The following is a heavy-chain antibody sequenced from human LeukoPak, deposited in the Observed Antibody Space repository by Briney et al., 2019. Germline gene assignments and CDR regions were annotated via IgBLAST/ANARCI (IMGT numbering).Heavy chain of an antibody. Sequence: KSGGSLRLSCAASGFTFSSYSMNWVRQAPGKGLEWVSSISSSSSYIYYADSVKGRFTISRGNAKNSLYLQMNSLRAEDTAVYYCASLYSSSAYYYMDVWGKGTTVTVSS. D-gene: IGHD6-6*01. CDR2: ISSSSSYI. CDR1: GFTFSSYS. J-gene: IGHJ6*03. V-gene: IGHV3-21*01. CDR3: ASLYSSSAYYYMDV.